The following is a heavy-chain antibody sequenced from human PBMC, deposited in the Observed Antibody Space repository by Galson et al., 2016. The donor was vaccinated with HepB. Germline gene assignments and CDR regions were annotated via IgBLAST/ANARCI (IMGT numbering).Heavy chain of an antibody. D-gene: IGHD2-8*02. CDR2: ISVYNGNT. CDR3: ARDRQVVVYAALPSYYYGMDV. J-gene: IGHJ6*02. V-gene: IGHV1-18*01. CDR1: GYTFTRYG. Sequence: SVKVSCKASGYTFTRYGISWVRQAPGQGLEWMGGISVYNGNTNYAQKFRGRITMTTNVSTGTAYMDLRSLRSDDTAVYYCARDRQVVVYAALPSYYYGMDVWGQGTTVTVSS.